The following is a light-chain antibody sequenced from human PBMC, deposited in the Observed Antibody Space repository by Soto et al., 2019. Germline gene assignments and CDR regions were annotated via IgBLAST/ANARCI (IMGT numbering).Light chain of an antibody. Sequence: EIVLTQSPGTLSVSPGERATLSCRASQTISSNYLAWYQQKPGQAPSLLIYGTSSRATGIPDRFSGSGSGPDITLNISSLEPEDSAIYYCQQYVSWTFVQGTKVEIK. J-gene: IGKJ1*01. V-gene: IGKV3-20*01. CDR3: QQYVSWT. CDR2: GTS. CDR1: QTISSNY.